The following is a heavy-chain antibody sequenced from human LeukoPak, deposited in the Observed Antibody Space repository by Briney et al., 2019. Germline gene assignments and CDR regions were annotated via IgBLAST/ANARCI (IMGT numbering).Heavy chain of an antibody. CDR3: ARVTGDSALAEIDY. J-gene: IGHJ4*02. D-gene: IGHD7-27*01. Sequence: GGSLRLSCAASGFTFSSYGMHWVRQAPGKGLEWVAIIWFDVSNKYYADSVKGRFTISRDNSKNTLYLQMNSLRAEDTAVYYCARVTGDSALAEIDYWGQGTLVTVS. V-gene: IGHV3-33*01. CDR1: GFTFSSYG. CDR2: IWFDVSNK.